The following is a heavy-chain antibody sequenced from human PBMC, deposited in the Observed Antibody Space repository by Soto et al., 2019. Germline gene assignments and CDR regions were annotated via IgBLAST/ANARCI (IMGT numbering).Heavy chain of an antibody. CDR1: VFTVSSYA. V-gene: IGHV3-64*02. Sequence: GSLRLSCAASVFTVSSYAMHWVRQAPGKGLEYVSAISSNGGSTYYADSVKGRFTISRDNSKNTLYLQMNSLRAEDTAVYYCAKDFDSYSSGRYGMDVWGQGTTVTVSS. D-gene: IGHD6-19*01. CDR3: AKDFDSYSSGRYGMDV. J-gene: IGHJ6*02. CDR2: ISSNGGST.